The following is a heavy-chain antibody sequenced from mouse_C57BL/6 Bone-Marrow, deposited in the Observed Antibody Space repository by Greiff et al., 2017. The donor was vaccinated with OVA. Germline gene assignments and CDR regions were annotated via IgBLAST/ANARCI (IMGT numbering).Heavy chain of an antibody. CDR2: ISNGGGST. Sequence: EVQLVESGGGLVQPGGSLKLSCAASGFTFSDYYMYWVRQTPEKRLEWVAYISNGGGSTYYPDTVKGRFTISRDNAKNTLYLQMSRLKSEDTAMYYCARSFYYDGSSSGYYAMDYWGQGTSVTVSS. J-gene: IGHJ4*01. CDR1: GFTFSDYY. CDR3: ARSFYYDGSSSGYYAMDY. D-gene: IGHD1-1*01. V-gene: IGHV5-12*01.